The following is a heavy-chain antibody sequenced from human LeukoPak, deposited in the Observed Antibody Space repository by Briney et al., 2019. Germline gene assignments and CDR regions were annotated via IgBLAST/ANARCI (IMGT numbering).Heavy chain of an antibody. J-gene: IGHJ4*02. Sequence: SSETLSLTCTVSGDSISNYYWSWTRQPPGKGLEWIGYIYYSGSTNYNPSLKSRVTISVDTSKNQFSLKLSSVTAADTAVYYCARDYYDSSGQLRYFDYWGQGTLVTVSS. CDR1: GDSISNYY. CDR2: IYYSGST. CDR3: ARDYYDSSGQLRYFDY. D-gene: IGHD3-22*01. V-gene: IGHV4-59*01.